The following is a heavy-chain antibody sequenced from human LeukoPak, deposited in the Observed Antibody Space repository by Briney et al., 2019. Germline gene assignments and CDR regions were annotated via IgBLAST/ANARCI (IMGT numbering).Heavy chain of an antibody. V-gene: IGHV1-18*01. Sequence: GASVKVSCKASGYTFTSYGISWVRQAPGQGLEWMGWINTYNGYTNYAQKLQGRVTMTTDTSTSTAYMELSSLRSEDTAVYYCATEDPSSSSWPFDYWGQGTLVTVSS. CDR3: ATEDPSSSSWPFDY. J-gene: IGHJ4*02. CDR1: GYTFTSYG. CDR2: INTYNGYT. D-gene: IGHD6-13*01.